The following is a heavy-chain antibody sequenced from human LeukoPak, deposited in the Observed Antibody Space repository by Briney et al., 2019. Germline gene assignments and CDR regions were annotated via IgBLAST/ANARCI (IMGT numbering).Heavy chain of an antibody. CDR2: INHSGSI. CDR1: GGSFSGYY. D-gene: IGHD4-17*01. CDR3: ARGHSPVTTKVSYFQH. Sequence: SETLSLTCAVYGGSFSGYYWSWIRQPPGKGLEWIGEINHSGSINYNPSLKSRVTILVETSKNQFSLKLSSVTAADTAVYYCARGHSPVTTKVSYFQHWGQGTLVTVSS. V-gene: IGHV4-34*01. J-gene: IGHJ1*01.